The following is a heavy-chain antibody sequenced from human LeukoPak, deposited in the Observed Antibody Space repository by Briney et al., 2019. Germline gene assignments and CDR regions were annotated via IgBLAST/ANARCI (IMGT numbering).Heavy chain of an antibody. D-gene: IGHD5-24*01. Sequence: PSGTLSLTCAVSGGSINIDNWWSWVRQPPGKGLEWIGYIYYSGSTYYNPSLKGRVTISVDMSKNQFSLKLTSVTAADTAVYYCARESPQMALYHFDSWGQGTLVTVSS. CDR2: IYYSGST. J-gene: IGHJ4*02. V-gene: IGHV4-4*02. CDR3: ARESPQMALYHFDS. CDR1: GGSINIDNW.